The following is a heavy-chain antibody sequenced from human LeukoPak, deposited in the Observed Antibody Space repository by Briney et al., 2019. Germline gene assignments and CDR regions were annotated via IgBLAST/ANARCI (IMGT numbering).Heavy chain of an antibody. J-gene: IGHJ4*02. Sequence: GGSLRLSCAASGFTFSDYYMSWIRQAPGKGVEWVANINEGGDEQHYLDSVRGRFSISRDNARNSLYLQMNSLRAEDTAVYYCAKGGHVDYCGLGTLVTVSS. V-gene: IGHV3-7*03. D-gene: IGHD3-16*01. CDR3: AKGGHVDY. CDR2: INEGGDEQ. CDR1: GFTFSDYY.